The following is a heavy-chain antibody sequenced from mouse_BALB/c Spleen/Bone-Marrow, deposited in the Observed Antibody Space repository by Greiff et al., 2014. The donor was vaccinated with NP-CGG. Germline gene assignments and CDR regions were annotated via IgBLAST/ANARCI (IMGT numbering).Heavy chain of an antibody. Sequence: EVKLVESGGGLVQPGGSLKLSCAASGFTFSSYGMSWVRQTPDKRLELVASINSNGGSTHYPDSVKGRFTISRDNAKNTLSLQMSSLKSEDTAMYYCARGNYGNYVDYFDYWGQGTTLTVSS. J-gene: IGHJ2*01. V-gene: IGHV5-6-3*01. CDR2: INSNGGST. CDR3: ARGNYGNYVDYFDY. D-gene: IGHD2-1*01. CDR1: GFTFSSYG.